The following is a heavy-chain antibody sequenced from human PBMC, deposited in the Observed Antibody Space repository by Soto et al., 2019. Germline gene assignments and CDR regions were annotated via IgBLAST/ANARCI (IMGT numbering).Heavy chain of an antibody. V-gene: IGHV3-23*01. CDR3: VKGSRTARPYYFDS. CDR1: GFSFSGSA. CDR2: INGGGSDT. Sequence: PGGSLRLSCAASGFSFSGSAMSWVRRAPGEGLEWVSAINGGGSDTYHADSVKGRFSISRDNSKIMLYMQMNSLRAEDTAIYYCVKGSRTARPYYFDSWGQGTLVTVSS. J-gene: IGHJ4*02. D-gene: IGHD2-8*02.